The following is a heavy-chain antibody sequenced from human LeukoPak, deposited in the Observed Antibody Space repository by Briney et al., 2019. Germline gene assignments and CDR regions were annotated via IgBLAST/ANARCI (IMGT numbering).Heavy chain of an antibody. Sequence: GGSLRLSCAASGFTFSSYAMSWVRQAPGKGLGWVSAISGSGGSTYYADSVKGRFTISRDNSKNTLYLQMNSLRAEDTAVYCCAKDLRKRCSGGSCDPEDNWFDPWGQGTLVTVSS. CDR3: AKDLRKRCSGGSCDPEDNWFDP. D-gene: IGHD2-15*01. V-gene: IGHV3-23*01. CDR1: GFTFSSYA. J-gene: IGHJ5*02. CDR2: ISGSGGST.